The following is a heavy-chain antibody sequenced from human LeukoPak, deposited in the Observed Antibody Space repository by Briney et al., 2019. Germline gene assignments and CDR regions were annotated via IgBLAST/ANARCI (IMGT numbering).Heavy chain of an antibody. D-gene: IGHD6-13*01. J-gene: IGHJ4*02. V-gene: IGHV3-66*01. Sequence: GGSLRLSCAASGFTVSSNYMTWVRQAPGKGLEWVSVIYSYGTTYYADSVKGRFTISGDNSKNTVFLQMNSLRVEDTAVYYCARESAPGYIDYWGQGTLVTVSS. CDR1: GFTVSSNY. CDR3: ARESAPGYIDY. CDR2: IYSYGTT.